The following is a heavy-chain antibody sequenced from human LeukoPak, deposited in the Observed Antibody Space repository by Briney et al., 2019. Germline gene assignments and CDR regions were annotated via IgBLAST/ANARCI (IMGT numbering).Heavy chain of an antibody. V-gene: IGHV3-30-3*01. CDR2: ISYDGSNK. D-gene: IGHD2-2*01. CDR3: ARDRRASCCYYFDY. Sequence: GGSLRLSCAASGFTFSSYAMHWVRQAPGKGLEWVAVISYDGSNKYHADSVKGRFTISRDNSKNTLYLQMNSLRAEDTAVYYCARDRRASCCYYFDYWGQGTLVTVSS. J-gene: IGHJ4*02. CDR1: GFTFSSYA.